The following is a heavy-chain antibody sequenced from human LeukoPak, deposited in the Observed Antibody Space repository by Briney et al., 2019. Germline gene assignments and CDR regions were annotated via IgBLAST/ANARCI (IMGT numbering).Heavy chain of an antibody. D-gene: IGHD3-22*01. CDR2: ISNGGNE. Sequence: GGSLRLSCAASAFTFSGYGMNWVRQAPGKGLEWVASISNGGNEFYADSVKGRFAVSRDTSKNTLYLQMNSLRAEDTAVYYCARRMGDASYCSGYRCFPPDYWVQGTLVTVSS. CDR1: AFTFSGYG. CDR3: ARRMGDASYCSGYRCFPPDY. V-gene: IGHV3-30*08. J-gene: IGHJ4*02.